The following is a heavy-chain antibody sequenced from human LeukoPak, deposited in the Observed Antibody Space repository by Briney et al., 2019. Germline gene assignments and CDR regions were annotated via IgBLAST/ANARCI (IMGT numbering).Heavy chain of an antibody. CDR1: GGSFSGYY. Sequence: SETLSLTCAVYGGSFSGYYWSWIRQPPGKGLEWIGEINHSGSTNYNPSLKSRVTISVDTSKNQFSLKLSSVTAAGTAVYYCARGRPIVVPAAIGPPFGYWGQGTLVTVSS. CDR2: INHSGST. V-gene: IGHV4-34*01. J-gene: IGHJ4*02. CDR3: ARGRPIVVPAAIGPPFGY. D-gene: IGHD2-2*02.